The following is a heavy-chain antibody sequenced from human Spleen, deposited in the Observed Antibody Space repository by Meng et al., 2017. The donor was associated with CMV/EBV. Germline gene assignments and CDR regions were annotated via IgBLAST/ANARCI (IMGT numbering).Heavy chain of an antibody. CDR2: ISHDGTSK. CDR3: ANLYSYNLL. CDR1: GFSFNDYA. Sequence: GESLKISCAASGFSFNDYAMHWVRQAPGKGLEWVAVISHDGTSKYYTDSVKGRFTISRDNSKSTLYLQMNSLRVEDTAVYFCANLYSYNLLWGQGTLVTVSS. V-gene: IGHV3-30*04. J-gene: IGHJ4*02. D-gene: IGHD2-15*01.